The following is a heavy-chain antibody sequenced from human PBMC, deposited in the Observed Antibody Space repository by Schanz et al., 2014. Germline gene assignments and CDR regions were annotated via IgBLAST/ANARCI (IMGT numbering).Heavy chain of an antibody. CDR3: AREEGGGIAAAGRKHYYYGMDV. V-gene: IGHV3-21*01. J-gene: IGHJ6*02. D-gene: IGHD6-13*01. Sequence: EVQLVESGGGLVKPGGSLRLSCAASGFTFSSYSMNWVRQAPGKGLEWVSSISSSSSYIYYADSVKGRFTISRDNAKNSLYLQMNSLRAEDTAVYYCAREEGGGIAAAGRKHYYYGMDVWGQGTTVTVSS. CDR1: GFTFSSYS. CDR2: ISSSSSYI.